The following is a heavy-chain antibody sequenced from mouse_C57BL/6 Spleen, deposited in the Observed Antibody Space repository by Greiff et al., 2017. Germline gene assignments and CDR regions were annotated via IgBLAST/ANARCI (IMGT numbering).Heavy chain of an antibody. CDR1: GYAFSSYW. CDR3: ARGDSQSLYLDY. V-gene: IGHV1-80*01. J-gene: IGHJ2*01. CDR2: IYPGDGDT. Sequence: VQLQQSGAELVKPGASVKISCKASGYAFSSYWMNWVKQRPGKGLEWIGQIYPGDGDTNYNGKVKGKATLTADKSSSTAYMQLSSLTSEDSAVYFCARGDSQSLYLDYWGQGTTLTVSS. D-gene: IGHD2-12*01.